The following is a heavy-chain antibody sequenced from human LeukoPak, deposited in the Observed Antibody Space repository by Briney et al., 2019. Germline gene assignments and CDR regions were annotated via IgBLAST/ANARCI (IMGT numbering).Heavy chain of an antibody. J-gene: IGHJ4*02. V-gene: IGHV3-48*03. CDR1: GFTFSSYE. Sequence: GGSLRLSCAASGFTFSSYEMNWVRQAPGKGLEWVSYISSSGSTIYYADSVKGRFTISRDNAKNSLYLQMNSLRAEDTAVYYCARELTMVRGVVMDYWGQGTLVTVSS. D-gene: IGHD3-10*01. CDR3: ARELTMVRGVVMDY. CDR2: ISSSGSTI.